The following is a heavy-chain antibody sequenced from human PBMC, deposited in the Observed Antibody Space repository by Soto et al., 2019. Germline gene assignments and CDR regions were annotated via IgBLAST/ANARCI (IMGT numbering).Heavy chain of an antibody. CDR2: MSYDGSNE. V-gene: IGHV3-30-3*01. CDR1: GFTFSSNA. J-gene: IGHJ4*02. CDR3: GRDSIPPGTTGPPPLDY. D-gene: IGHD2-8*02. Sequence: QVQLVESGGGVVQPGRSLRLSCAASGFTFSSNAMHWVRQAPGKGLEWVAVMSYDGSNEYYADSVKGRFTIPRDNSKNPLYLKHNSLRAEDKDVYYWGRDSIPPGTTGPPPLDYWGEGTLVTVSA.